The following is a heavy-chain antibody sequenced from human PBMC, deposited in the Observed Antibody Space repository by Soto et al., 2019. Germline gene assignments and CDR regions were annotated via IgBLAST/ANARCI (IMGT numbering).Heavy chain of an antibody. J-gene: IGHJ4*01. Sequence: GGSLRLSCSASGFAFRVYSMNWVRQAPGKGLEWVSYITSDERTIHYADSVKGRFTISRDNAKNSVYLQMTSLRDEDTAVYYCARSVEGHFDFWGQGILVTVSS. V-gene: IGHV3-48*02. CDR2: ITSDERTI. D-gene: IGHD6-19*01. CDR3: ARSVEGHFDF. CDR1: GFAFRVYS.